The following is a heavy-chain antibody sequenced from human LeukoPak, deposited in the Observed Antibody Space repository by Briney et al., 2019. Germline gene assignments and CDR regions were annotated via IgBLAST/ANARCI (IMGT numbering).Heavy chain of an antibody. V-gene: IGHV3-74*01. D-gene: IGHD2-8*02. CDR2: INRDGSDT. CDR1: GFPFSSYA. CDR3: VGGYDPHY. J-gene: IGHJ4*02. Sequence: GGSLRLSCSASGFPFSSYAMHWVRQAPGKGLVWVSRINRDGSDTSYADSVKGRLTISRDNAKNTLYLQMNSLRAEDTAIYYCVGGYDPHYWGQGTLVTVSS.